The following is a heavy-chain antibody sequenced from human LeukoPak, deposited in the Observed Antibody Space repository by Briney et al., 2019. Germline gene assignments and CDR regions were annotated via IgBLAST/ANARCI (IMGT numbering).Heavy chain of an antibody. J-gene: IGHJ4*02. D-gene: IGHD5-12*01. Sequence: GGSLRLSCTASGFTFGDYAMSWFRQAPGKGLEWVGFIRSKAYGGTTEYAASVKGRFTVSRDDSKSIAYLQMNSLKTEDTAVYYCTRDDRGYSGYDYFDYWGQGTLVTVSS. CDR1: GFTFGDYA. CDR3: TRDDRGYSGYDYFDY. V-gene: IGHV3-49*03. CDR2: IRSKAYGGTT.